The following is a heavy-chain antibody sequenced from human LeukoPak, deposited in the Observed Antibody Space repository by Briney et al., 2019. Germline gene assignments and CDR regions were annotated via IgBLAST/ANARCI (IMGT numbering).Heavy chain of an antibody. D-gene: IGHD2-15*01. CDR3: VKEAKYCSGGDCYYPFHY. Sequence: GGSLRLSCAASGFTFSSYAMSWVRQAPGKGLEWVSGISGSGGSTYYADSVKGRFTISRDNSKNTLYLQMNSLRAEDTAEYYCVKEAKYCSGGDCYYPFHYWGQGSLVTVSS. V-gene: IGHV3-23*01. CDR1: GFTFSSYA. CDR2: ISGSGGST. J-gene: IGHJ4*02.